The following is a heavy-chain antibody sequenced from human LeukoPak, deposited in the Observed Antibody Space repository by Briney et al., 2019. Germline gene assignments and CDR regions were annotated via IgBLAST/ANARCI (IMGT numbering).Heavy chain of an antibody. Sequence: GGSLRLSCSASGFTFSSYWMHWVRQAPGKGLVWVSRINSDGSSTSYADSVKGRFTISRDNAKNTLYLQMNSLRAEDTAVYYCASYHDSSGYLFDYWGQGTLVTVSS. D-gene: IGHD3-22*01. CDR1: GFTFSSYW. CDR3: ASYHDSSGYLFDY. J-gene: IGHJ4*02. V-gene: IGHV3-74*01. CDR2: INSDGSST.